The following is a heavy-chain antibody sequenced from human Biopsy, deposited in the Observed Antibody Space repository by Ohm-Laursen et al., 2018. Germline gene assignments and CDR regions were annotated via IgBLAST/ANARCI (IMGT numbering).Heavy chain of an antibody. CDR1: GDSISSHY. CDR3: ARGSNEYGGLYFPH. D-gene: IGHD4-23*01. J-gene: IGHJ1*01. CDR2: ISHTGYT. Sequence: SETLSLTCTVSGDSISSHYWSWIRQPPGKGLEWIGHISHTGYTSYKSSLKSRVTISLDTSRKHFSLRLTSLAAADTAVYYCARGSNEYGGLYFPHWGQGTLVTVSS. V-gene: IGHV4-59*11.